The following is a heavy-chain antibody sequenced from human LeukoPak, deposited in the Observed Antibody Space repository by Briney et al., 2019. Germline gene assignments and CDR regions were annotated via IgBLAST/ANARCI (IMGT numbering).Heavy chain of an antibody. V-gene: IGHV3-21*01. Sequence: PGGSLRLSCAASGFTFSSYTMNWVRQAPGKGLEWVSSISSSSSYIYYADSVKGRFTISRDNAKNSLYLQMNSLRAEDTAVYYRARDGRGVRYFDWPENWFDPWGQGTLVTVSS. CDR3: ARDGRGVRYFDWPENWFDP. J-gene: IGHJ5*02. D-gene: IGHD3-9*01. CDR2: ISSSSSYI. CDR1: GFTFSSYT.